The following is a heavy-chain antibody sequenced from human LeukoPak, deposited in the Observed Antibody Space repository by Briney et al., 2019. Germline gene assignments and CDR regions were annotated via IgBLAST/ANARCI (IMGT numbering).Heavy chain of an antibody. Sequence: GGSLRLSCAASGFTFSSYSMNWVRQAPGKGLEWVSSISSSSSYIYYADSVKGRFTISRDNAKNSLYLQMNSLRAEDTAVYYCARVYYYGSGTPYYFDCWGQGTLVTVSS. CDR1: GFTFSSYS. D-gene: IGHD3-10*01. V-gene: IGHV3-21*01. CDR2: ISSSSSYI. CDR3: ARVYYYGSGTPYYFDC. J-gene: IGHJ4*02.